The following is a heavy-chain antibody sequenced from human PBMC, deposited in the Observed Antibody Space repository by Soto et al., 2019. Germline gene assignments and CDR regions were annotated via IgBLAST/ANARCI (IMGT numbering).Heavy chain of an antibody. CDR3: ARATTVTDY. J-gene: IGHJ4*02. V-gene: IGHV3-72*01. D-gene: IGHD4-17*01. Sequence: GSLRLSCAASGFIFSDHYMDWVRQAPGKGLEWVGRTRNKANSHTTEYAASVKGRFTISRDDSKNSLYLQMNSLKIEDTAVYYCARATTVTDYWGQGTLVTVSS. CDR2: TRNKANSHTT. CDR1: GFIFSDHY.